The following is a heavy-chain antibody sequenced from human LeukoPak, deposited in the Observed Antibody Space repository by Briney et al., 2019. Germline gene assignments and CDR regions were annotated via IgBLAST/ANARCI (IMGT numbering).Heavy chain of an antibody. D-gene: IGHD2-2*01. V-gene: IGHV1-18*01. CDR3: ARDAVVVPAAIHYWFDP. CDR1: GNTFTSYG. CDR2: ISAYNGNT. Sequence: ASVKVSCKASGNTFTSYGISWVRQAPGQGLEWMGWISAYNGNTNYAQKLQGRVTMTTDTSTSTAYMELRSLRSDDTAVYYCARDAVVVPAAIHYWFDPWGQGTLVTVSS. J-gene: IGHJ5*02.